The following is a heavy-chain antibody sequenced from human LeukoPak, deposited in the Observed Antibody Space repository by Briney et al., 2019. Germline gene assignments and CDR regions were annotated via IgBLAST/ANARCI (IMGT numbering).Heavy chain of an antibody. CDR2: IIPIFGTA. D-gene: IGHD3-10*01. CDR3: ARVFARGGEISGSYYYY. Sequence: ASVKVSCKASGGTFITYAINWVRQAPGQGLEWMGGIIPIFGTANYAQKFQGRVTISTDESTSTAYMELSSLISEDTAVYYCARVFARGGEISGSYYYYWGQGTLVTVSS. J-gene: IGHJ4*02. CDR1: GGTFITYA. V-gene: IGHV1-69*05.